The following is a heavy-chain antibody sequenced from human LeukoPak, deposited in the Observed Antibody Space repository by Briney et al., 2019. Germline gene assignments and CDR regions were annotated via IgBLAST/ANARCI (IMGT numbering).Heavy chain of an antibody. V-gene: IGHV3-9*01. Sequence: PGGSLRLSCVASGFSFDDYAFHWIRQAPGKGLEWVAGVSWSTGRIGYADSVKGRFTISRDNAKNSLHLQMNSLRAEDTAVYYCAKASSSWFHDYWGQGTLVTVSS. CDR1: GFSFDDYA. CDR2: VSWSTGRI. J-gene: IGHJ4*02. D-gene: IGHD6-13*01. CDR3: AKASSSWFHDY.